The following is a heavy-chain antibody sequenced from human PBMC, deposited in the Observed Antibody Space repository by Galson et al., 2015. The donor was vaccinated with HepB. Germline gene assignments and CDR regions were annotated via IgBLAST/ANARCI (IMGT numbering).Heavy chain of an antibody. CDR1: GFTFGTYG. D-gene: IGHD6-6*01. Sequence: SLRLSCAASGFTFGTYGMSWVRQAPGKGLEWVSSINGNGATTYYADSAKGRFTISRDNSKNTLFLRMNSLRAEDTAMYYCANANKDSTSHYDSNYYMDVWGKGTTVTVSS. CDR3: ANANKDSTSHYDSNYYMDV. V-gene: IGHV3-23*01. CDR2: INGNGATT. J-gene: IGHJ6*03.